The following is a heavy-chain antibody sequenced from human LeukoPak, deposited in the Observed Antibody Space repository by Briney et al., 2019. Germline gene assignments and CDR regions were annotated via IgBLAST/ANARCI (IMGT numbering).Heavy chain of an antibody. CDR3: ASSIAAAGPYYFDY. CDR1: GASIGSHY. V-gene: IGHV4-59*11. J-gene: IGHJ4*02. D-gene: IGHD6-13*01. Sequence: PSETLSLTCTVSGASIGSHYWSWIRQPPGEGLEWIGFVYYSGRTNYNPSLKSRVPISVDTSKTQCFLKLSSVTAAEPPEYYFASSIAAAGPYYFDYWGQGTLATVSS. CDR2: VYYSGRT.